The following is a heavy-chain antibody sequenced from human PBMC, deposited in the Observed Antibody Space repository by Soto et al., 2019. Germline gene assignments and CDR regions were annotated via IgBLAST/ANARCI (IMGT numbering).Heavy chain of an antibody. D-gene: IGHD5-18*01. J-gene: IGHJ6*02. CDR2: IYYSGST. CDR3: AREGYGGHYYYYGMDV. CDR1: GSAIGSCY. V-gene: IGHV4-59*01. Sequence: SRPCSWSGSAIGSCYWSWIRQTTGKGLEWIGYIYYSGSTNYNPSLKSRVTISVDTSKNQFSLKLSSVTAADTAVYYCAREGYGGHYYYYGMDVWGQGTTVTVSS.